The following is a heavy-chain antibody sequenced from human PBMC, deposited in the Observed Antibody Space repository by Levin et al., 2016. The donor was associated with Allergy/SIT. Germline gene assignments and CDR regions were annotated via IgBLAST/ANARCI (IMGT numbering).Heavy chain of an antibody. Sequence: WIRQPPGKGLEWVASLRYDGGDTFYGESVKGRFAISRDNSKNTLYLQMNSLKVEDTAVYYCAKDVSVTTSPDYWGQGTLVTVSS. V-gene: IGHV3-30*02. J-gene: IGHJ4*02. D-gene: IGHD2-2*01. CDR3: AKDVSVTTSPDY. CDR2: LRYDGGDT.